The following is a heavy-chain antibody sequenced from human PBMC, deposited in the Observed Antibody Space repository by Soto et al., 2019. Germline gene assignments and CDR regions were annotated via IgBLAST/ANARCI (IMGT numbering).Heavy chain of an antibody. D-gene: IGHD4-17*01. CDR1: GGSISSGDYY. CDR2: IYYSGST. Sequence: SETLSLTCTVSGGSISSGDYYWSWIRQPPGKGLEWIGYIYYSGSTRYNPSLKSRVTMAVDTSKNTLYLQMNSLRAEDTAVYYCAKDFYVAGTTAPFDYWGQGTPVTVSS. J-gene: IGHJ4*02. V-gene: IGHV4-61*08. CDR3: AKDFYVAGTTAPFDY.